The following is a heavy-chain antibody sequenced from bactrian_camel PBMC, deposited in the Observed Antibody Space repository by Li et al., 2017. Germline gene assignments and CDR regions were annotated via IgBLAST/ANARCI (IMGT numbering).Heavy chain of an antibody. D-gene: IGHD2*01. J-gene: IGHJ6*01. V-gene: IGHV3S6*01. CDR2: IYGAGKFT. Sequence: HVQLVESGGGSVQPGGSLRLSCAASGFKYNTNCLGWFRQAPGKEREGVATIYGAGKFTVYADSVKGRFIMTRDTAMYYCAARPWMNCAATLQPAAYNAWGQGTQVTGS. CDR1: GFKYNTNC.